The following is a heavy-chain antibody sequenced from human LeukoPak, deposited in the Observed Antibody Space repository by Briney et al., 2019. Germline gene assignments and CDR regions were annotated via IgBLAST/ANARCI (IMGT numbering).Heavy chain of an antibody. J-gene: IGHJ3*02. D-gene: IGHD3-10*01. CDR2: ISAYNGNT. V-gene: IGHV1-18*01. CDR3: ARVYGSGSYRGAFDI. Sequence: ASVKVSCKASGYTFTSYGISWVRQAPGQGIEWMGWISAYNGNTNYAQKLQGRVTMTTDTSTSTAYMELRSLRSDDTAVYYCARVYGSGSYRGAFDIWGQGTMVTVSS. CDR1: GYTFTSYG.